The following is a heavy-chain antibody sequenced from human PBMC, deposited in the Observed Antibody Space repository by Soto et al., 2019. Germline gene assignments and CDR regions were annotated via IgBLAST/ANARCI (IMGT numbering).Heavy chain of an antibody. CDR1: GFTFDDYA. J-gene: IGHJ4*02. V-gene: IGHV3-9*01. Sequence: PGGSLRLSCAASGFTFDDYAMHWVRQAPGKGLEWVSGISGNSGSIGYTDSVKGRFTISRDNSKNTLFLQINSLRAEDTAVYYCAKRPLELHMYDYWGQGTLVTVSS. D-gene: IGHD1-7*01. CDR2: ISGNSGSI. CDR3: AKRPLELHMYDY.